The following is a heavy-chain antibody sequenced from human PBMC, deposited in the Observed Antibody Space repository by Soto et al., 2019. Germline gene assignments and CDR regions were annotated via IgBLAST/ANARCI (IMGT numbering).Heavy chain of an antibody. J-gene: IGHJ4*02. D-gene: IGHD6-6*01. CDR3: ARESSSPGIYYFDY. V-gene: IGHV3-48*03. CDR2: ISSGGGTT. CDR1: GLTFSSYE. Sequence: GGSLRLSCAASGLTFSSYEMNWVRQAPGKGLEWVSYISSGGGTTYYADSVKGRFTSSRDNAKNSLYLQMNSLRAEDTAVYYCARESSSPGIYYFDYWGQGTLVTVSS.